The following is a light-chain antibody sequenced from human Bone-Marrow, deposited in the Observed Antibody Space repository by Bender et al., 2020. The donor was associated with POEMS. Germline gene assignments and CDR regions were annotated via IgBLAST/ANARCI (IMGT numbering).Light chain of an antibody. CDR2: DDS. J-gene: IGLJ1*01. CDR3: CSYAGTYSFYV. CDR1: NIGSQS. V-gene: IGLV3-21*02. Sequence: SYVLTQPPSVSVAPGQTARITCGGDNIGSQSVHWYQQKPGQAPVLVVSDDSDRPSGIPERFSGSNSGDTATLTISGLQAEDEADYYCCSYAGTYSFYVFGTGTKVTVL.